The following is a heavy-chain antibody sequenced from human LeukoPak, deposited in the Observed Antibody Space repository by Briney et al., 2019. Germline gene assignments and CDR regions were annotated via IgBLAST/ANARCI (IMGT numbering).Heavy chain of an antibody. CDR1: GGSISSYY. Sequence: SETLSLTCTVSGGSISSYYWSWIRQPPGKGLEWIGYIYYSGSTNYNPSLKSRVTISVDTSKNQFSLKLSSVTAADTAVYYCARGTRYYDYVWGSYRYTSPDYWGQGTLVTVSS. D-gene: IGHD3-16*02. J-gene: IGHJ4*02. CDR2: IYYSGST. V-gene: IGHV4-59*08. CDR3: ARGTRYYDYVWGSYRYTSPDY.